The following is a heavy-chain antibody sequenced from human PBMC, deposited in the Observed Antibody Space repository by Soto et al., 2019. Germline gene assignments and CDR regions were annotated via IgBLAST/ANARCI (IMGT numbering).Heavy chain of an antibody. V-gene: IGHV3-11*06. CDR2: ISSTSTFT. J-gene: IGHJ5*02. D-gene: IGHD3-10*01. Sequence: SLRLSCAASGLTFSDNHMAWIRQAPGKGLEWVSYISSTSTFTIYADSVKGRFTISRDNAKNSVYLQMNSLRADDTAVYFCARAYGPFTWGPGTLVTVSS. CDR3: ARAYGPFT. CDR1: GLTFSDNH.